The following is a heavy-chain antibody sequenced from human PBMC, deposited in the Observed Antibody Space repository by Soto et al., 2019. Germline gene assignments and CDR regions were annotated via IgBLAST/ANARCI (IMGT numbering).Heavy chain of an antibody. V-gene: IGHV3-9*01. CDR1: GFTFDDYA. D-gene: IGHD2-2*01. Sequence: GGSLRLSCAASGFTFDDYAMHWVRQAPGKGLEWVSGISWNSGSIGYADSVKGRFTISRDNAKNSLYLQMNSLRAEDTALYYRAKLPCSSTSCSNAFDIWGQGTMVTVSS. CDR3: AKLPCSSTSCSNAFDI. J-gene: IGHJ3*02. CDR2: ISWNSGSI.